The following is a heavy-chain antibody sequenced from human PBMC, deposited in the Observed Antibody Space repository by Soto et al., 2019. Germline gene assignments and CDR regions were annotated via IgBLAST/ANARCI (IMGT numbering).Heavy chain of an antibody. J-gene: IGHJ6*02. V-gene: IGHV3-21*02. CDR3: ARDPPQRLAEYYYYGMDV. Sequence: EVQLVESGGGLVKPGGSLRLSCAASGFTFSRYGMNWVRQAPGKGLELVSSISGLSSYIYYADSVKGRFTVSRDNAKNSLYVEMNSMRTEDTAVYYCARDPPQRLAEYYYYGMDVWGQGTTVIVSS. D-gene: IGHD6-25*01. CDR2: ISGLSSYI. CDR1: GFTFSRYG.